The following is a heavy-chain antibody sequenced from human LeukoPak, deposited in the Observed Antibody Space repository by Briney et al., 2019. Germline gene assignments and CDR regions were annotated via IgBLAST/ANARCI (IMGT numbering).Heavy chain of an antibody. D-gene: IGHD1-14*01. CDR1: GYRLTSYY. Sequence: ASVKVSCKASGYRLTSYYIHWVRQAPGQGLEWMGIINRSGGGTKYAEKFQGRVTITRDKSKSTVYMELSSLRAEDTAVYYCARDGAIPTTRGADWGQGPLAPVSA. J-gene: IGHJ4*02. CDR2: INRSGGGT. CDR3: ARDGAIPTTRGAD. V-gene: IGHV1-46*01.